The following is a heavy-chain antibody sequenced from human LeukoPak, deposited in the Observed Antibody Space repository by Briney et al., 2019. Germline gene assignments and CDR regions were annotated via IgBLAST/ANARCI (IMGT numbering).Heavy chain of an antibody. CDR2: IIPIFGTA. CDR3: ARSAGGVTISGIIPQFDYYYYYYMDV. Sequence: SVKVSCKASGGTFSTYAISWVRQAPGQGLEWMGGIIPIFGTANYAQKFQGRATITADESTSTAYMELSSLRSEDTAVYYCARSAGGVTISGIIPQFDYYYYYYMDVWGKGTTVTVSS. V-gene: IGHV1-69*01. J-gene: IGHJ6*03. CDR1: GGTFSTYA. D-gene: IGHD3-3*01.